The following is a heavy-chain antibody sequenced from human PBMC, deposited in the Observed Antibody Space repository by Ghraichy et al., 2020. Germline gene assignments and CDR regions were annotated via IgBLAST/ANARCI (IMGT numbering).Heavy chain of an antibody. D-gene: IGHD2/OR15-2a*01. J-gene: IGHJ4*02. V-gene: IGHV1-2*04. Sequence: ASVKVSCKASGYTFTGYYMHWVRQAPGQGLEWMGWINPNSGGTNYAQKFQGWVTMTRDTSISTAYMELSRLRSDDTAVYYCARAAIVPSIEEFDYWGQGTLVTVSS. CDR1: GYTFTGYY. CDR3: ARAAIVPSIEEFDY. CDR2: INPNSGGT.